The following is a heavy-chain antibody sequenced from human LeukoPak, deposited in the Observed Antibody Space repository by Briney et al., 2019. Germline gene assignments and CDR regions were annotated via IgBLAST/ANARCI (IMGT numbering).Heavy chain of an antibody. D-gene: IGHD2-8*01. CDR1: GFTVSSNY. V-gene: IGHV3-53*01. CDR2: IYSGGST. CDR3: ARGAMVPYYFDY. Sequence: GGSLRLSCAASGFTVSSNYMSWVRQAPGKGLERVSVIYSGGSTYYADSVKGRFTISRDNSKNTLYLQMNSLRAEDTAMYYCARGAMVPYYFDYWGQGTLVTVSS. J-gene: IGHJ4*02.